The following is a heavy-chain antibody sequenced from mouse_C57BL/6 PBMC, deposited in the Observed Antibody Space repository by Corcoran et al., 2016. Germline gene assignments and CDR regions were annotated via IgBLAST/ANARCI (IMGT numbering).Heavy chain of an antibody. D-gene: IGHD1-1*01. J-gene: IGHJ2*01. CDR1: GYTFTTYG. Sequence: QIQLVQSGPELKKPGETVKISCKASGYTFTTYGMSWVKQAPGKGLKWMGWINTYSGVPTYAVDFKGRFAFSLETSASTAYLQINNLKNEDTATYFCARGAHYYGSIFDYWGQGTTLTVSS. CDR2: INTYSGVP. CDR3: ARGAHYYGSIFDY. V-gene: IGHV9-3*01.